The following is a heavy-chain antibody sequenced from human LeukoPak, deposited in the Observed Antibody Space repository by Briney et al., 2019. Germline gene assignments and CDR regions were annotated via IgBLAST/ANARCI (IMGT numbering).Heavy chain of an antibody. J-gene: IGHJ4*02. CDR2: ISGSGGTI. V-gene: IGHV3-48*01. Sequence: PGGSLRLSCAASGFTFSSYSMNWVRQAPGKGLEWISYISGSGGTIYYADSVKGRFTMSRDNARNSLYLQMNSLRAEDTAVYYCARDRYCSSTSCYAGFDSWGQGTLVTVSS. CDR1: GFTFSSYS. CDR3: ARDRYCSSTSCYAGFDS. D-gene: IGHD2-2*01.